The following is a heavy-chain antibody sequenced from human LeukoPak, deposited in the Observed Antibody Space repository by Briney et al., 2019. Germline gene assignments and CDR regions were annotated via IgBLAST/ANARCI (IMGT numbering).Heavy chain of an antibody. CDR1: GGSISSGGYS. Sequence: SETLSLTCTVSGGSISSGGYSWSWIRQHPGKGLEWIGYIYYSGSTYYNPSLKSRVTISVDTSKNQFSLKLSSVTAADTAVYYCARAGEAGGSYGRINWFDPWGQGTLVTVSS. CDR3: ARAGEAGGSYGRINWFDP. J-gene: IGHJ5*02. D-gene: IGHD5-18*01. CDR2: IYYSGST. V-gene: IGHV4-31*03.